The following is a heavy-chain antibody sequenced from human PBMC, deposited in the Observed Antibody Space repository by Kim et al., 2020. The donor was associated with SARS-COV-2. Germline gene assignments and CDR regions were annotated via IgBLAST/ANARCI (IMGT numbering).Heavy chain of an antibody. J-gene: IGHJ4*02. Sequence: ASVKVSCKVSGYTLTELSMHWVRQAPGKGLEWMGGFDPEDGETIYAQKFQGRVTMTEDTSTDTAYMELSSLRSEDTAVYYCATAFPIFGVVTPDYWGQGTLVTVSS. CDR1: GYTLTELS. V-gene: IGHV1-24*01. D-gene: IGHD3-3*01. CDR2: FDPEDGET. CDR3: ATAFPIFGVVTPDY.